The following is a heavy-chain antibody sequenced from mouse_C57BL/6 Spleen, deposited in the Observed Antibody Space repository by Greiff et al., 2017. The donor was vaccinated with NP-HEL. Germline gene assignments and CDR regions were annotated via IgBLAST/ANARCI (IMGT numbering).Heavy chain of an antibody. CDR3: ARRGRLRPYAMDY. Sequence: QVHVKQPGAELVKPGASVKMSCKASGYTFTSYWITWVKQRPGQGLEWIGDIYPGSGSTNYNEKFKSKATLTVDTSSSTAYMQLSSLTSEDSAVYYCARRGRLRPYAMDYWGQGTSVTVSS. V-gene: IGHV1-55*01. D-gene: IGHD2-4*01. J-gene: IGHJ4*01. CDR1: GYTFTSYW. CDR2: IYPGSGST.